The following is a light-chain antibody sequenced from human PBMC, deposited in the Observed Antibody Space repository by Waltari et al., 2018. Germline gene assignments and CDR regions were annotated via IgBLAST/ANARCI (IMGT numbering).Light chain of an antibody. J-gene: IGKJ4*01. CDR3: QQYDTLPLT. V-gene: IGKV1-39*01. CDR2: SAS. CDR1: QGITSY. Sequence: DIHMTQSPPSLSASIGDRVTITCRASQGITSYLNWYQQKPGKAPNLLVYSASRLEGGVPSRFSGSGSGTEFTLTISSLQPEDFATYYCQQYDTLPLTFGGGTKVEI.